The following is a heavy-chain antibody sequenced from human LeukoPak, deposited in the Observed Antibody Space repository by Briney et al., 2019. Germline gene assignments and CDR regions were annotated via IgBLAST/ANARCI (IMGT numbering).Heavy chain of an antibody. V-gene: IGHV3-30*02. CDR3: ATQSITLVVVISPFDY. J-gene: IGHJ4*02. D-gene: IGHD3-22*01. Sequence: PGGSLRLSCAASGFTFSTFPRPWVRRAPGKGLEWVALIQDDGATTNYADSVRGRFTISRDNSKSTVYLQMNSLKPDDTAVYYCATQSITLVVVISPFDYWGQGTLVTVSS. CDR1: GFTFSTFP. CDR2: IQDDGATT.